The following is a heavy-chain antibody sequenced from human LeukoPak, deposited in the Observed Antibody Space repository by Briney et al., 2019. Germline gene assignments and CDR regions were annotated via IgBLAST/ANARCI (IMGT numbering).Heavy chain of an antibody. CDR3: ARGRKQWLAIYYFDY. CDR1: GFTFSSYA. CDR2: IYSGGST. V-gene: IGHV3-53*01. D-gene: IGHD6-19*01. J-gene: IGHJ4*02. Sequence: PGGSLRLSCAASGFTFSSYAMSWVRQAPGKGLEWVSVIYSGGSTYYADSVKGRFTISRDNSKNTLYLQMNSLRAEDTAVYYCARGRKQWLAIYYFDYWGQGTLVTVSS.